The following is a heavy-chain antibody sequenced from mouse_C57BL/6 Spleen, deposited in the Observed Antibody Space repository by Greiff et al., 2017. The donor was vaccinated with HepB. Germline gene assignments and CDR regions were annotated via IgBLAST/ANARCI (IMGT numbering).Heavy chain of an antibody. V-gene: IGHV1-75*01. CDR1: GYTFTDYY. CDR3: AREGTTVRRNYAMDY. CDR2: IFPGSGST. J-gene: IGHJ4*01. D-gene: IGHD1-1*01. Sequence: QVQLKESGPELVKPGASVKISCKASGYTFTDYYINWVKQRPGQGLEWIGWIFPGSGSTYYNEKFKGKATLTVDKSSSTAYMLLSSLTSEDSAVYFCAREGTTVRRNYAMDYWGQGTSVTVSS.